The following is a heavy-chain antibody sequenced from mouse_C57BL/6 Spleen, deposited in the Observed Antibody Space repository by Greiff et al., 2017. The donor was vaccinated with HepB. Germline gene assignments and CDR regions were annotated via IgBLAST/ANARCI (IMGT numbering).Heavy chain of an antibody. Sequence: VQLQQSGAELARPGASVKMSCKASGYTFTSYTMHWVKQRPGQGLEWIGYINPSSGYTKYNQKFKDKATLTADKSSSTAYMQLSSLTSEDSAVYYCARSGHYYGSSHWYFDVWGTGTTVTVSS. CDR3: ARSGHYYGSSHWYFDV. CDR1: GYTFTSYT. CDR2: INPSSGYT. V-gene: IGHV1-4*01. D-gene: IGHD1-1*01. J-gene: IGHJ1*03.